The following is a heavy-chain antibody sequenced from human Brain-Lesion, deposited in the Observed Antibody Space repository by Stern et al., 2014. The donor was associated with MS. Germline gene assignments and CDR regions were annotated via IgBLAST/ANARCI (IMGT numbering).Heavy chain of an antibody. CDR3: ARFPASRPHVFDS. V-gene: IGHV4-4*02. J-gene: IGHJ4*02. D-gene: IGHD6-13*01. CDR2: SDHSGST. CDR1: GGSISRSNW. Sequence: QLQLQESGPGLVKPSGTLSLTCAVSGGSISRSNWWSWVRQSPGTGLEWIGESDHSGSTIYNPSLQSRVTVSVDTSKTRSPLTLRSVTAADTAVYFCARFPASRPHVFDSWGQGTLVTVSS.